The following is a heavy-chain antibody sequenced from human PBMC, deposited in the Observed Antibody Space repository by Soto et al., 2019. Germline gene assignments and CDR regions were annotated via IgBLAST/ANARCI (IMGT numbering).Heavy chain of an antibody. J-gene: IGHJ4*02. V-gene: IGHV1-46*01. Sequence: ASVKVSCKASGYIFTNYYIHWVRQAPGQGLEWMGLIYPSGSSTSYTQKFQGRVTMTRDTSTSTVHMELSSLRAEDTAVYYCARGIAVAIHAVIDSWGQGTLGTVST. D-gene: IGHD6-19*01. CDR1: GYIFTNYY. CDR2: IYPSGSST. CDR3: ARGIAVAIHAVIDS.